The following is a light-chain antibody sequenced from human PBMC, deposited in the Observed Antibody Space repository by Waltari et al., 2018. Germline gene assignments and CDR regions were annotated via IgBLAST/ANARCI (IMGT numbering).Light chain of an antibody. V-gene: IGKV4-1*01. CDR3: QQYYSAPRT. CDR2: WAS. Sequence: DIVMTQSPDSLAVPLGERATINCKSSQSVLYSSNNKSYLAWYQQKPGQPPKLLIDWASTRDFGVPDRFSGSGSGTDFTLTISNLQAEDVAVYYCQQYYSAPRTFGHGTKVEIK. CDR1: QSVLYSSNNKSY. J-gene: IGKJ1*01.